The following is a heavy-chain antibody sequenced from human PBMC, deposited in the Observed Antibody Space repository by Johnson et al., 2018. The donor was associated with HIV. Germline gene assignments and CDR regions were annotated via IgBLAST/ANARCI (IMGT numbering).Heavy chain of an antibody. CDR1: EFTFSSYA. V-gene: IGHV3-30*04. CDR3: AREQTSMVQGVIWAFDI. CDR2: ISYDGGST. J-gene: IGHJ3*02. Sequence: QVHLVESGGGVVQPGRSLRINCEVSEFTFSSYAMHWVRQAPGKGLEWVAVISYDGGSTSYADSLKGRFIISRDNSKNTLYVQMNSLRAEETAVYYCAREQTSMVQGVIWAFDIWGQGTMVTVSS. D-gene: IGHD3-10*01.